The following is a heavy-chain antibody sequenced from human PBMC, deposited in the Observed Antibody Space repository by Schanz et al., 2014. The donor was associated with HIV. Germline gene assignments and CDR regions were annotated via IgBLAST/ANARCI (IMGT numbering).Heavy chain of an antibody. D-gene: IGHD6-13*01. CDR2: IKSKTDGGTT. CDR3: TTVKGYSSSWTTYYYYGMDV. Sequence: EVHLVESGGVAVQPGGSLRLSCAASGFTFSNAWMSWVRQAPGKGLEWVGRIKSKTDGGTTDYAAPVKGRFTISRDDSKNTLYLQMNSLKTEDTAVYYCTTVKGYSSSWTTYYYYGMDVWGQGTTVTVSS. V-gene: IGHV3-15*01. CDR1: GFTFSNAW. J-gene: IGHJ6*02.